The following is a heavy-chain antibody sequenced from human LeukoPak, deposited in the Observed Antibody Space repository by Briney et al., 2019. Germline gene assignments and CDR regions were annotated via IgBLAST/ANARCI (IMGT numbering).Heavy chain of an antibody. J-gene: IGHJ4*02. CDR1: GYTFTSYA. D-gene: IGHD4-17*01. Sequence: GASVKVSCKASGYTFTSYAMHWVRQAPGQRLEWMGWINAGNGNTKYSQKFQGRVTITRDTSASTAYMELSSRRSEDTAVYYCARDLDYGDYRYFDYWGQGTLVTVSS. CDR3: ARDLDYGDYRYFDY. V-gene: IGHV1-3*01. CDR2: INAGNGNT.